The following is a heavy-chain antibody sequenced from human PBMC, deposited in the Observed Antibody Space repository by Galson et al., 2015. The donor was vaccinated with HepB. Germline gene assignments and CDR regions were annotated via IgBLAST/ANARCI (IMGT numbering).Heavy chain of an antibody. V-gene: IGHV4-4*07. CDR1: GGSISTFY. CDR2: IYGSGNT. Sequence: SETLSLTCDVSGGSISTFYWSWVRQSAGRGLEWIGRIYGSGNTNYNPSLTSRVSMSVDTANHHFSLNLASVTAADTAVYFCTRGCSGGHGNSGYGMDVWGQGIPVIVS. D-gene: IGHD6-19*01. CDR3: TRGCSGGHGNSGYGMDV. J-gene: IGHJ6*02.